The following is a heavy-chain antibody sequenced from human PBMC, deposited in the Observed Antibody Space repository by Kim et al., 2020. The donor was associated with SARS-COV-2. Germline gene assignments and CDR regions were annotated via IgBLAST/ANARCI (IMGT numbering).Heavy chain of an antibody. Sequence: RFTISRDDSKNTLYLQMNSLKTEDTAVYYCTTTYGDYSGRYYYYYYGMDVWGQGTTVTVSS. D-gene: IGHD4-17*01. V-gene: IGHV3-15*01. J-gene: IGHJ6*02. CDR3: TTTYGDYSGRYYYYYYGMDV.